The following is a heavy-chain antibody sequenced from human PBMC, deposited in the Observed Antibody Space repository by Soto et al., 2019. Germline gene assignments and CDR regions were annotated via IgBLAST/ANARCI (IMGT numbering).Heavy chain of an antibody. V-gene: IGHV5-51*01. D-gene: IGHD6-19*01. CDR1: GYSFTSYW. CDR2: IYPGDSDT. J-gene: IGHJ6*02. Sequence: VESLKISCKASGYSFTSYWIGWVRQMPGKGLDWMGIIYPGDSDTRYSPSFQGQVAISADKSIRTAYLRWSSLKASDTAMYYCASRIAVDYGMDVWGQGTTVTVSS. CDR3: ASRIAVDYGMDV.